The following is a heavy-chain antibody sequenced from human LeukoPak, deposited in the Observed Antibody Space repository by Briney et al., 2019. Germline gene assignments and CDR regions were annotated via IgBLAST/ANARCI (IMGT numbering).Heavy chain of an antibody. J-gene: IGHJ4*02. CDR3: ARDRSSSWYKDFDY. V-gene: IGHV4-39*07. CDR1: NGSISSSRYF. Sequence: SETLSLTCSVSNGSISSSRYFWGWIRQPPGKGLEWVGSIDYSGSTYYNPSLKSRVTISVDTSKNHFSLDLSSVTAADTAVYYCARDRSSSWYKDFDYWGQGTLVTVSS. CDR2: IDYSGST. D-gene: IGHD6-13*01.